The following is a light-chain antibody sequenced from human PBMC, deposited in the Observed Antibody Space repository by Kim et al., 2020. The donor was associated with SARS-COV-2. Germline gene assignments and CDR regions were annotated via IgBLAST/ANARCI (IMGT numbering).Light chain of an antibody. CDR2: GAS. Sequence: SPGERAPPSCTASQSVSSSYLVWYQQRPGQAPRLLIYGASSRATGIPDRFSGSGSGTDFSLTISRLEPEDFAVYYCQQYGSSPLTFGGGTKVDIK. CDR3: QQYGSSPLT. CDR1: QSVSSSY. J-gene: IGKJ4*01. V-gene: IGKV3-20*01.